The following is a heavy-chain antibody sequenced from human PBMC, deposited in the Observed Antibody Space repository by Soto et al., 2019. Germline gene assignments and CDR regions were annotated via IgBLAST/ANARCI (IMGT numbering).Heavy chain of an antibody. J-gene: IGHJ6*02. Sequence: PSETLSLTCTVSGGSISSYYWSWIRQPPGKGLEWIGYIYYSGSTNYNPSLKSRVTISVDTSKNQFSLKLSSVTAADTAVYYCAREAYCGGDCYSDYYGMDVWGQGTTVTVSS. CDR3: AREAYCGGDCYSDYYGMDV. V-gene: IGHV4-59*01. D-gene: IGHD2-21*02. CDR1: GGSISSYY. CDR2: IYYSGST.